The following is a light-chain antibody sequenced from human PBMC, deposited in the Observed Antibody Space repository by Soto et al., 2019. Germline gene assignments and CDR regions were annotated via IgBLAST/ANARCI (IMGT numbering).Light chain of an antibody. CDR1: SYKIENNY. J-gene: IGLJ1*01. V-gene: IGLV1-51*02. Sequence: QSVLTQPPSVSAAPGQKVTISCSGRSYKIENNYVSWYQQLPGTAPKLLIYENNKRPSGIPDRFSGSKSGTSATLGITGLQTGDEADYYCGTWDSSLSAYYVFGTGTKVTVL. CDR3: GTWDSSLSAYYV. CDR2: ENN.